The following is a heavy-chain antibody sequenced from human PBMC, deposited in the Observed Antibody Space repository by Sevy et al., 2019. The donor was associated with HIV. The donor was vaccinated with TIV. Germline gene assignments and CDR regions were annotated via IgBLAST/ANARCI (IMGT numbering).Heavy chain of an antibody. CDR3: AKGFCSGGSCPRDYYYYGMDV. V-gene: IGHV3-23*01. Sequence: GGSLRLSCAASGFTFSTYAMNWVRQAPGKGLEWVSSISGSGRYTYYADSVEGRFTISRDSSKNTLYLQMSSLRADDTAVYYCAKGFCSGGSCPRDYYYYGMDVWGQGTTVTVSS. CDR1: GFTFSTYA. D-gene: IGHD2-15*01. J-gene: IGHJ6*02. CDR2: ISGSGRYT.